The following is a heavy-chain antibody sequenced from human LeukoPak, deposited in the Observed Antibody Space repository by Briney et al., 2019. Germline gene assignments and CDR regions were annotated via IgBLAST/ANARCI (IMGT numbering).Heavy chain of an antibody. Sequence: ASVKVSCKASGYTFTGYYMHWVRQAPGQGLEWMGWINPNSGGTNHAQKFQGRVTMTRDTSISTAYMELSRLRSDDTAVYYCARSPDYGNDGYFDYWGQGTLVTVSS. CDR2: INPNSGGT. J-gene: IGHJ4*02. CDR3: ARSPDYGNDGYFDY. CDR1: GYTFTGYY. D-gene: IGHD4-11*01. V-gene: IGHV1-2*02.